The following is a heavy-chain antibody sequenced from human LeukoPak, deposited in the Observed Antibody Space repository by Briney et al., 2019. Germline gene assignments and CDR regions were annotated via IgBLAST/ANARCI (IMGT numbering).Heavy chain of an antibody. V-gene: IGHV3-21*01. CDR2: ISGSSSYI. CDR3: AGSIVGATSFAFDI. CDR1: GFTFSSYS. J-gene: IGHJ3*02. Sequence: GGSLRLSCAASGFTFSSYSMNWVRQAPGKGLEWVSSISGSSSYIYYADSVKGRFTISRDNAKNSLYLQMNSLRAEDTAVYYCAGSIVGATSFAFDIWGQGTMVTVSS. D-gene: IGHD1-26*01.